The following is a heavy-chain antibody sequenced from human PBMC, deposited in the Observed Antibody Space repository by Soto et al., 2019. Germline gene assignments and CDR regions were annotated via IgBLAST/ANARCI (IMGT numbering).Heavy chain of an antibody. CDR2: ISGSGGST. D-gene: IGHD6-19*01. V-gene: IGHV3-23*01. Sequence: EVQLLESGGGLVQPGGSLRLSCAASGFTFSNYAMSWVRQAPGKGLEWVSAISGSGGSTYYADSVKGRFTISRDSSKNTLYLQRNSLRAEDTAVYCCAKDLVAVAGPDALNIGGQGTIVTVAS. CDR3: AKDLVAVAGPDALNI. CDR1: GFTFSNYA. J-gene: IGHJ3*02.